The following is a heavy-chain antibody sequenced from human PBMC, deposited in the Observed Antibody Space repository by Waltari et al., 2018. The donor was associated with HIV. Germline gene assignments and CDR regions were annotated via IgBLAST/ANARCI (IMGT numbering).Heavy chain of an antibody. CDR1: GGPISSGGYY. Sequence: QVQLQESGPGLVKPSQTPSLTCTVSGGPISSGGYYWSWIRQHPGKGLEWIGYIYYSGSTYYNPSLKSRVTISVDTSKNQFSLKLSSVTAADTAVYYCARGSEGNWFDHWGQGTLVTVSS. V-gene: IGHV4-31*03. CDR2: IYYSGST. CDR3: ARGSEGNWFDH. J-gene: IGHJ5*02.